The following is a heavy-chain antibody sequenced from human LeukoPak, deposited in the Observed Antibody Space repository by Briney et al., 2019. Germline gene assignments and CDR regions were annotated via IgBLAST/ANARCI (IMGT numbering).Heavy chain of an antibody. J-gene: IGHJ3*02. CDR3: ARDQKRYYDFWSGYSRDAFDI. Sequence: APVKVSCKASGCTFTGYYMHWVRQAPGQGLEWMGWINPNSGGTNYAQKFQGRVTMTRDTSISTAYMELSRLRSDDTAVYYCARDQKRYYDFWSGYSRDAFDIWGQGTMVTVSS. CDR2: INPNSGGT. CDR1: GCTFTGYY. D-gene: IGHD3-3*01. V-gene: IGHV1-2*02.